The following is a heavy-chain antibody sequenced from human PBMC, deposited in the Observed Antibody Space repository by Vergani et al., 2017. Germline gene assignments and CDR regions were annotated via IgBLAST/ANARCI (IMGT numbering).Heavy chain of an antibody. CDR1: GGSISSNNC. CDR3: ARQFWVSQGVGAFET. Sequence: QLQLQESGPGLVKPSETLSLTCTVSGGSISSNNCWTWVRQPPGKGLEWIGEICHTEDTKYSPSLKSRVTVSVDESRNLFSLRLTTLTAADTAVYYCARQFWVSQGVGAFETWGRGTEVSVSS. D-gene: IGHD3-16*01. V-gene: IGHV4-4*02. J-gene: IGHJ3*02. CDR2: ICHTEDT.